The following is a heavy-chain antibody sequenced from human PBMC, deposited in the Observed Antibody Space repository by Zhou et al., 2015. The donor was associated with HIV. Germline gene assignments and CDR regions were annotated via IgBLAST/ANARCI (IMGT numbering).Heavy chain of an antibody. Sequence: QVQLVQSGAEVKKPGSSVKVSCKASGGTFSSYAISWVRQAPGQGLEWMGGIIPIFGTANYAQKFQGRVTITADESTSTAYMELSSLRSEDTAVYYCARAGLKYDFWSGNQRVPFDYWGQGTLVTVSS. CDR2: IIPIFGTA. CDR3: ARAGLKYDFWSGNQRVPFDY. J-gene: IGHJ4*02. D-gene: IGHD3-3*01. CDR1: GGTFSSYA. V-gene: IGHV1-69*01.